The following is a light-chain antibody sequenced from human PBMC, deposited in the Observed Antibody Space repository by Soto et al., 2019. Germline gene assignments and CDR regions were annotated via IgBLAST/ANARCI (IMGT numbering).Light chain of an antibody. J-gene: IGLJ2*01. CDR3: SSYTTSSSVV. CDR2: DVT. V-gene: IGLV2-14*01. CDR1: SGDIGAYDY. Sequence: QSALTQAASVSGSPGQSITISCTGTSGDIGAYDYVSWYQQHPGKAPKVMIRDVTHRPSGVSNRFSGSKSGNTASLTISGLQDEDEADYYCSSYTTSSSVVFGGGTQLTVL.